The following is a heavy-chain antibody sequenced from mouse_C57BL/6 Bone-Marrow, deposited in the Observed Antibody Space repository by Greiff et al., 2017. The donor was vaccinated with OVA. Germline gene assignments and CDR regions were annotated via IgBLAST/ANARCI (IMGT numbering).Heavy chain of an antibody. J-gene: IGHJ1*03. Sequence: EVQLVESGPGMVKPSQSLSLTCTVTGYSITSGYDWHWIRHFPGNKLEWMGYISYSGSTNYNPSLKSRISITHDTSKNHFFLKLNSVTTEDTATYYCARENTTVVERLGYFDVWGTGTTVTVSS. CDR2: ISYSGST. D-gene: IGHD1-1*01. V-gene: IGHV3-1*01. CDR3: ARENTTVVERLGYFDV. CDR1: GYSITSGYD.